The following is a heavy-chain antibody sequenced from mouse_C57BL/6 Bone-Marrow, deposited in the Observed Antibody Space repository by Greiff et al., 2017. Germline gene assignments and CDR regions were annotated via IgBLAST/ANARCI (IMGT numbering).Heavy chain of an antibody. CDR2: IDPSDSYP. CDR1: GYTFTSYW. D-gene: IGHD3-3*01. J-gene: IGHJ3*01. V-gene: IGHV1-69*01. CDR3: ARAGTRAY. Sequence: QVQLQQSGAELVMPGASVKLSCKASGYTFTSYWMHWVKQRPGQGLEWIGEIDPSDSYPNYNQQFKGKSTLTVDKSSSTAYMQLSSLTSEDSAVYYCARAGTRAYWGQGTLVTVSA.